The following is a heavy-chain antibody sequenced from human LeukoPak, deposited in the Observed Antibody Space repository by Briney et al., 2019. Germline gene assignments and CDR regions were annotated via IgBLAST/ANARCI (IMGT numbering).Heavy chain of an antibody. CDR2: IYYSGST. J-gene: IGHJ4*02. V-gene: IGHV4-59*08. Sequence: EWIGYIYYSGSTNYNPSLKSRVTISVDTSKNQFSLKLSSVTAADTAVYYCARNSRDGDYGYWGQGTLVTVSS. D-gene: IGHD4-17*01. CDR3: ARNSRDGDYGY.